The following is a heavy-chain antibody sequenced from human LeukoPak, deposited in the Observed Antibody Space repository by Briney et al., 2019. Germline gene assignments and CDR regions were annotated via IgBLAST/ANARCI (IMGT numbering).Heavy chain of an antibody. Sequence: GGSLRLSCAASGFMFSKSWMHWVRHVPGKGLVWVARIYNDGSTTNYADSVKGRFTISRDNAANTLFLQMSSLRAEDTAVYYCAREKDDHGDPGPLDSWGQGTLVTVSS. CDR1: GFMFSKSW. J-gene: IGHJ4*02. CDR2: IYNDGSTT. CDR3: AREKDDHGDPGPLDS. D-gene: IGHD4-17*01. V-gene: IGHV3-74*01.